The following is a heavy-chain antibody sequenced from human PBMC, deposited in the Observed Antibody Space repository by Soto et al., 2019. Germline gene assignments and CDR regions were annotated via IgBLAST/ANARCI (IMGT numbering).Heavy chain of an antibody. CDR2: ISSSSSTI. Sequence: GGSLRLSCAASGFTFSSYSMNWVRQAPGKGLEWVSYISSSSSTIYYADSVKGRFTISRDNAKNSLYLQMNSLRAEDTAVYYCARDPLVSTTAPYYFDYWGQGTLVTVSS. J-gene: IGHJ4*02. CDR3: ARDPLVSTTAPYYFDY. V-gene: IGHV3-48*01. CDR1: GFTFSSYS. D-gene: IGHD4-17*01.